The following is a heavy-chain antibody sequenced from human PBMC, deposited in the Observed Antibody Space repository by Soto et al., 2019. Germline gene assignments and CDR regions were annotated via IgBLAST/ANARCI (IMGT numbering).Heavy chain of an antibody. J-gene: IGHJ4*02. CDR3: ARGAFRMATIHAAFDY. Sequence: QVQLVQSGAEVKKPGASVKVSCKASGYTFTSYDINWVRQATGQGLEWMGWMNPNSGNTGYAQKFQGRVTMTRNTSISTAYMELSSLRSEDTAVYYCARGAFRMATIHAAFDYWGQGTLVTVSS. D-gene: IGHD5-12*01. V-gene: IGHV1-8*01. CDR2: MNPNSGNT. CDR1: GYTFTSYD.